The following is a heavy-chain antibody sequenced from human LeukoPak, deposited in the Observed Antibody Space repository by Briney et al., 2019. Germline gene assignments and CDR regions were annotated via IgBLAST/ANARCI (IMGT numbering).Heavy chain of an antibody. CDR1: GYTFTSYY. CDR3: ARYGFSAVWQGGWHAFDI. Sequence: WASVKVSCKASGYTFTSYYMHWVRQAPGQGLEWMGIINPTTGDTTYAQKFQGRLTMTRDMSTSTAYMELSSLTSEDTAVFYCARYGFSAVWQGGWHAFDIWGQGTVVTVSS. V-gene: IGHV1-46*01. CDR2: INPTTGDT. J-gene: IGHJ3*02. D-gene: IGHD2-15*01.